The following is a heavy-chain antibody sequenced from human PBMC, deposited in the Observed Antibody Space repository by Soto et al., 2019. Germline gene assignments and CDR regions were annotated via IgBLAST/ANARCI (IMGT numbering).Heavy chain of an antibody. CDR3: ARGPILPGATSWLDP. Sequence: SVKVSCKASGGIFSSFAITWVRQVPGHGLEWMGGIIPMTGTPNYAEKFQGRLTLTADASTRTAYLVLSSLKSEDTAVYYCARGPILPGATSWLDPWGQGTVVTVSS. D-gene: IGHD2-2*01. J-gene: IGHJ5*02. CDR2: IIPMTGTP. CDR1: GGIFSSFA. V-gene: IGHV1-69*13.